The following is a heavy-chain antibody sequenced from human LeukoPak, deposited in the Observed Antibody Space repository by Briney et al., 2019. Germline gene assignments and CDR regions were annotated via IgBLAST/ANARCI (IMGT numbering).Heavy chain of an antibody. CDR1: GGSVSSGSYY. Sequence: SETLSLTCTVSGGSVSSGSYYWSWIRQPPGKGLEWIGEINHSGSTNYNPSLKSRVTISVDTSKNQFSLKLSSVTAADTAVYYCARGQSYYGRHHDYWGQGTLVTVSS. CDR3: ARGQSYYGRHHDY. V-gene: IGHV4-61*01. CDR2: INHSGST. J-gene: IGHJ4*02. D-gene: IGHD1-26*01.